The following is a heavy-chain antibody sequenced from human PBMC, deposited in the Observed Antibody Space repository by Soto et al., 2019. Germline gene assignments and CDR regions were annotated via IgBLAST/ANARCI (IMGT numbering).Heavy chain of an antibody. Sequence: GGSLRLSXAASGFSFDDYTMHWVRQAPGKGLEWVSLISWDGYNTYYADSVKGRFAISRDKSTNSLYLQMNSLRTVDTAVYYCAKDNGLMGGKDYWGQGTLVTVS. CDR2: ISWDGYNT. D-gene: IGHD1-26*01. J-gene: IGHJ4*02. CDR3: AKDNGLMGGKDY. CDR1: GFSFDDYT. V-gene: IGHV3-43*01.